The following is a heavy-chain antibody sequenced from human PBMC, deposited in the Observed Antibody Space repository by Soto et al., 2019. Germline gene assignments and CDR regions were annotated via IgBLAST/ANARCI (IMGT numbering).Heavy chain of an antibody. Sequence: PSETLSLTCTVSGGSISSGEYYWSWIRQPPGEGLEWIGNIYYSGTTYNNPSLKSRVTISVDTSNNQFSLKLSSVTAADTAVYYCARDGGFCTNGVCPVYYYYGMEVWGQGTTVTVSS. CDR1: GGSISSGEYY. D-gene: IGHD2-8*01. CDR3: ARDGGFCTNGVCPVYYYYGMEV. V-gene: IGHV4-30-4*01. J-gene: IGHJ6*02. CDR2: IYYSGTT.